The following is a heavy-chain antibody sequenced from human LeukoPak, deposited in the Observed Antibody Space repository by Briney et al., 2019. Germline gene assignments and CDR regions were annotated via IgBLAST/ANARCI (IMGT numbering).Heavy chain of an antibody. D-gene: IGHD6-19*01. CDR1: GGSISSYY. V-gene: IGHV4-59*01. CDR2: IYYSGST. CDR3: ARGIAVAGFDY. Sequence: SETLSLTCTVSGGSISSYYWSWIRQPPGKGLEWIGYIYYSGSTNYNPSLKSRVTISVDTSKNQFSLKLSSVTAADTAVYYCARGIAVAGFDYWGQGTLVTVSS. J-gene: IGHJ4*02.